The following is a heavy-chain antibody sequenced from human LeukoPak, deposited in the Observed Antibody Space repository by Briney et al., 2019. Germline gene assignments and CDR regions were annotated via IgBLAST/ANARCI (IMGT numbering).Heavy chain of an antibody. V-gene: IGHV4-34*01. Sequence: PSETLSLTCAVYGESFSAYYWSWIRQPPGKGLEWIGEINHSGSTNYNPSLKSRITISVDTSKNQFSRKLRSVTAADTAVYYCARGGLLAHGFVIWGQGTMVTVSS. J-gene: IGHJ3*02. CDR3: ARGGLLAHGFVI. CDR1: GESFSAYY. CDR2: INHSGST. D-gene: IGHD3-3*01.